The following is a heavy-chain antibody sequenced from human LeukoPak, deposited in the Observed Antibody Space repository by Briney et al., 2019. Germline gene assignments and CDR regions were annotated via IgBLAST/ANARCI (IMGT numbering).Heavy chain of an antibody. J-gene: IGHJ3*02. CDR1: GGSISSSSYY. CDR2: ISYSGNT. Sequence: KASETLSLTCTVSGGSISSSSYYWGWIRQPPGKGLEWIGYISYSGNTNYNPSLKSRVTISIDASKNQLSLKLSSVTAADTAVYYCARVGPLNWGSYRYEPFDIWGQGTMVTVSS. V-gene: IGHV4-61*05. CDR3: ARVGPLNWGSYRYEPFDI. D-gene: IGHD3-16*02.